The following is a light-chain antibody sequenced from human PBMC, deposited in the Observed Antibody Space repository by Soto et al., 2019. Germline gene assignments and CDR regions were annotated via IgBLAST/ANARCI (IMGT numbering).Light chain of an antibody. Sequence: QSALTQPASVSGSPGQSITISCAGTSSDIGGYNYVSWYQQHPGKAPKVMIYEVSNRPSGVSNRFSGSKSGNTASLTISGLQADDEADYYCCSYTTTDTLFVFGSGTRSPS. CDR3: CSYTTTDTLFV. CDR2: EVS. J-gene: IGLJ1*01. V-gene: IGLV2-14*01. CDR1: SSDIGGYNY.